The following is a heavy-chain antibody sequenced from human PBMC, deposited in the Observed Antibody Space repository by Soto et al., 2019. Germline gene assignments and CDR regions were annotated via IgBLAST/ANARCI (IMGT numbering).Heavy chain of an antibody. CDR2: ISYDGSNK. J-gene: IGHJ4*02. D-gene: IGHD1-26*01. V-gene: IGHV3-30*18. CDR3: AKDQGIVGANYFDY. Sequence: QVQLVESGGGVVQPGRSLRLSCAASGFTFSSYGMHWVRQAPGKGLEWVAVISYDGSNKYYADSVKGRFTISRDNSKNTLYLQMNSLRAEDTAVYYCAKDQGIVGANYFDYWGQGTLVTVSS. CDR1: GFTFSSYG.